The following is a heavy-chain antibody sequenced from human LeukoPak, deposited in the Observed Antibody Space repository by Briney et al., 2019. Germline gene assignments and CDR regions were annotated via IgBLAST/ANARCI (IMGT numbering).Heavy chain of an antibody. CDR1: GYTFTSYG. V-gene: IGHV1-18*01. J-gene: IGHJ5*02. CDR2: ISAYNRTT. Sequence: GGSVSVSCTASGYTFTSYGISGVRQAPGEGVEWMGWISAYNRTTNYAQTLPGTVTMTTHTSTSTAYMELTRLRSDDTAVYYCARAVRDCSGGSCYRFDPWGQGTLVTVSS. D-gene: IGHD2-15*01. CDR3: ARAVRDCSGGSCYRFDP.